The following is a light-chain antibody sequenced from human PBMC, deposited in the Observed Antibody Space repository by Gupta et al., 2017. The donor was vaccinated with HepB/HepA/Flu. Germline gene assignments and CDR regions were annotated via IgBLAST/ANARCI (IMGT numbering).Light chain of an antibody. CDR2: PAS. Sequence: DIQMTQSPSSLSASVGDRVTITCRASQSISHYLNWFQQKPGKAPKLLIYPASSLQSGVPSRFSGSGSGTDFTLTISSLQPEDFATYYCQQSDSTPITFGGGTKVEIK. CDR3: QQSDSTPIT. V-gene: IGKV1-39*01. CDR1: QSISHY. J-gene: IGKJ4*01.